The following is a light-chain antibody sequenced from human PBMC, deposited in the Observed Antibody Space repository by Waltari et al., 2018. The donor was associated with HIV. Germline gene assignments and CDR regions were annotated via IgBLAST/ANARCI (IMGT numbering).Light chain of an antibody. CDR1: SSHLGTTF. V-gene: IGLV1-47*01. Sequence: QSVLTQPPSASGTPGQRVAISCSGSSSHLGTTFVYWYQHLPGTTPKLLIYRNNQRPSGVPDRFSGSKSGTSASLAISGLRSEDEADYYCTSWDDSLSGWMFGGGTTLTVL. CDR3: TSWDDSLSGWM. CDR2: RNN. J-gene: IGLJ3*02.